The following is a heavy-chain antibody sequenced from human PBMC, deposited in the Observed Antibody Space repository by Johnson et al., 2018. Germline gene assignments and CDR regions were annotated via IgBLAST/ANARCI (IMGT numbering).Heavy chain of an antibody. Sequence: VQLVESGGDLVQPGGSLRLSCAASGFTFRDYAMSWVRQAPGKGLEWVSGTNGTGRETWFADSVKGRFTISRENSNKILYLHRNSLRAEDTAIYYCAKDYLAAEAAFGICGQGTMVTVSS. V-gene: IGHV3-23*04. CDR2: TNGTGRET. D-gene: IGHD6-13*01. CDR1: GFTFRDYA. J-gene: IGHJ3*02. CDR3: AKDYLAAEAAFGI.